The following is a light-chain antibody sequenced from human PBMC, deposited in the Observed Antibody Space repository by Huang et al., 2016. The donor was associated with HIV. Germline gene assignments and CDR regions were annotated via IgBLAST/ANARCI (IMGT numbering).Light chain of an antibody. V-gene: IGKV3-15*01. CDR1: QSVSPD. CDR2: GAS. J-gene: IGKJ3*01. CDR3: QQYNNWPIT. Sequence: EIVMTQSPATLSVSPGERATLSCKARQSVSPDLAWFQREPGQAPRLLIFGASTRATGSPARFSGSGSGTEFSLTISSLQSEDFAVYYCQQYNNWPITFGPGTKVDVK.